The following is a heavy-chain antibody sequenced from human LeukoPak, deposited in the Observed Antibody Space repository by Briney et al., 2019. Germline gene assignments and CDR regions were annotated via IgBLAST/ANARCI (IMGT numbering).Heavy chain of an antibody. CDR1: GYMVSDSY. CDR3: ARVRDNACDY. Sequence: GASVTVSCKTSGYMVSDSYMHCVRQAPGQGLEWMGWLRGDTGDTDSPQKFKGRVTMTRDTATNTAYMHLSRLTYDDTAIYFCARVRDNACDYWGQGTLVTVSS. V-gene: IGHV1-2*02. D-gene: IGHD1-1*01. J-gene: IGHJ4*02. CDR2: LRGDTGDT.